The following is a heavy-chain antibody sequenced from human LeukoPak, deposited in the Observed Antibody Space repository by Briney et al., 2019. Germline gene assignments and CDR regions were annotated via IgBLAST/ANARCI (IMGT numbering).Heavy chain of an antibody. CDR3: AKDIGPSSGWYDY. V-gene: IGHV3-23*01. CDR1: GFTFSDYY. CDR2: ISGSGGST. D-gene: IGHD6-19*01. J-gene: IGHJ4*02. Sequence: GGSLRLSCAASGFTFSDYYMSWIRQAPGKGLEWVSAISGSGGSTYYAGSVKGRFTISRDNSKNTLYLQMNSLRAGDTAVYYCAKDIGPSSGWYDYWGQGTLVTVSS.